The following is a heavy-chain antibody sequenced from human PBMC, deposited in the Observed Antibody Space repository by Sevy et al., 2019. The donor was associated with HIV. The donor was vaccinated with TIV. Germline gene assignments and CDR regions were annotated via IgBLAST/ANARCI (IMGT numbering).Heavy chain of an antibody. Sequence: SETLSLTCAVHDESFSGYYWNWIRQLPGKGLEWIGEINESGITYYNPSLKSRVTISVDTSKKQFSLKLNSVTAVDSAVYFCARLPPVVVVPGAPSWFDPWGQGTLVTVSS. D-gene: IGHD2-2*01. CDR1: DESFSGYY. CDR2: INESGIT. V-gene: IGHV4-34*01. J-gene: IGHJ5*02. CDR3: ARLPPVVVVPGAPSWFDP.